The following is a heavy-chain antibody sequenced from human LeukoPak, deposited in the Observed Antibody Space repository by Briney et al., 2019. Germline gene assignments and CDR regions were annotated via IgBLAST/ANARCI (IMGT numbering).Heavy chain of an antibody. CDR3: AKGDMPQDY. V-gene: IGHV3-23*01. CDR1: GFTFSSNA. D-gene: IGHD2-2*01. J-gene: IGHJ4*02. Sequence: GGSLRLSCAASGFTFSSNAMTWVRQAPGKGLEWVSAISGSGGSTYYADSVKGRFTISRDNSKNTVYLQMDSLRAEDTAVYYCAKGDMPQDYWGQGTLVTVPS. CDR2: ISGSGGST.